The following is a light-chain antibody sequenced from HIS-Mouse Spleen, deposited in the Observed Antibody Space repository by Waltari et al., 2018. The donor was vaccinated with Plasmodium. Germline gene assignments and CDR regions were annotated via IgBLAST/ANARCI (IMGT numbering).Light chain of an antibody. CDR1: QGIRNA. CDR2: AAS. Sequence: DIQMTQSPSSLSASVGDRVTITCRATQGIRNALGWYQQKPGQAPRRLIYAASSLESGVPSRFSGSGSGTEFTLTISSLQPEDFATYYCLQHNSYPFTFGHGTRLEIK. V-gene: IGKV1-17*01. J-gene: IGKJ5*01. CDR3: LQHNSYPFT.